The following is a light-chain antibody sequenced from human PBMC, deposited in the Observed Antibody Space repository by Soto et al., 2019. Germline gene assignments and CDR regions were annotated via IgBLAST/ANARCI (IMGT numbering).Light chain of an antibody. J-gene: IGKJ1*01. CDR2: GAS. CDR3: QQYGRT. Sequence: IVLTHAPGTLSLSPGEIATLSCRASQSVSSSYLAWYQQKPGQAPRLLIYGASSRATGIPDRFSGSGSGTDLTLTISRLEPEDFAVYYCQQYGRTFGQGTKVDIK. CDR1: QSVSSSY. V-gene: IGKV3-20*01.